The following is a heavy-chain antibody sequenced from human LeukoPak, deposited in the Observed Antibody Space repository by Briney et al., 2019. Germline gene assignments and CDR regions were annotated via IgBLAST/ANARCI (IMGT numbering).Heavy chain of an antibody. Sequence: GASVKVSFKASGYTFTIYHMHWVRQAPGQGLEWMGWINPNSGGTNYAQKFQGRVTMTRDTSISTAYMELSSLRSEDTAVYYCARGIFYGDSPVDYWGQGTLVTVSS. V-gene: IGHV1-2*02. CDR3: ARGIFYGDSPVDY. D-gene: IGHD4-17*01. CDR2: INPNSGGT. J-gene: IGHJ4*02. CDR1: GYTFTIYH.